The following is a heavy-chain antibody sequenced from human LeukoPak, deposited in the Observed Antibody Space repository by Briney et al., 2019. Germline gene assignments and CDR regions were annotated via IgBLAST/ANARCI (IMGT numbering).Heavy chain of an antibody. CDR2: IYYSGST. D-gene: IGHD3-22*01. J-gene: IGHJ3*02. V-gene: IGHV4-59*01. CDR3: ASSKYYYDSSGYYSGAFDI. CDR1: GGSISSYY. Sequence: SETLSLTCTVSGGSISSYYWSWIRQPPGAGLEWIGYIYYSGSTNYNPSLKSRVTISVDTSKNQFSLKLSSVTAADTAVYYCASSKYYYDSSGYYSGAFDIWGQGTMVTVSS.